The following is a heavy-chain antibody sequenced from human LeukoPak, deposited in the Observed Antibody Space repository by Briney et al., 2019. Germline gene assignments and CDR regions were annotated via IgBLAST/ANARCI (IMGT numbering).Heavy chain of an antibody. Sequence: ASVKVSCKASGYTFTGYYIHWVRQAPGQGLEWMGWINSNSGGTNYAQKLQGRVTMTTDTSTSTAYMELRSLRSDDTAVYYCARDWGKSWFDPWGQGTLVTVSS. J-gene: IGHJ5*02. CDR2: INSNSGGT. CDR3: ARDWGKSWFDP. D-gene: IGHD3-16*01. V-gene: IGHV1-2*02. CDR1: GYTFTGYY.